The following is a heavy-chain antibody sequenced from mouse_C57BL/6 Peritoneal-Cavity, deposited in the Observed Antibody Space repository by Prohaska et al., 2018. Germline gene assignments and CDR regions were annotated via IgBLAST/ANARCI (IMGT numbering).Heavy chain of an antibody. CDR2: INPNNGGT. D-gene: IGHD1-1*01. CDR3: ARRGITTVVATDYFDY. Sequence: HGKSLEWIGYINPNNGGTSYNQKFKGKATLTVNKSSSTAYMEPRSLTSEDSAVYYCARRGITTVVATDYFDYWGQGTTLTVSS. J-gene: IGHJ2*01. V-gene: IGHV1-22*01.